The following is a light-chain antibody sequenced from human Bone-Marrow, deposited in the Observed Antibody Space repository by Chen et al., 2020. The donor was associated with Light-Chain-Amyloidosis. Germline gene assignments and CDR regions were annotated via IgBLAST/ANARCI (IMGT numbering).Light chain of an antibody. Sequence: EVVMTQSPATLSVSPGETATLSCRASRTVGINLAWYQQKPGQAPRLLINGASARVTGVPARFSGGGAGTDFSLTVTGLQSEDVAVYYCQQYDVWPPYTFGQGTQLEIK. CDR1: RTVGIN. J-gene: IGKJ2*01. CDR3: QQYDVWPPYT. V-gene: IGKV3-15*01. CDR2: GAS.